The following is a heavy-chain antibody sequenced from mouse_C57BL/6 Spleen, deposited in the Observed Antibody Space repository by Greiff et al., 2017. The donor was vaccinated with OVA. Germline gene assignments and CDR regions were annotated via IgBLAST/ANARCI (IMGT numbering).Heavy chain of an antibody. CDR2: INPSNGGT. Sequence: QVQLQQPGTELVKPGASFKLSCKASGYTFTSYWMHWVKQRPGQGLEWIGNINPSNGGTNYNEKFKSKATLTVDNSSSTAYMQLSSLTSEDSAVYYCARARGNYGMDYWGQGTSVTVSS. D-gene: IGHD2-1*01. J-gene: IGHJ4*01. CDR3: ARARGNYGMDY. CDR1: GYTFTSYW. V-gene: IGHV1-53*01.